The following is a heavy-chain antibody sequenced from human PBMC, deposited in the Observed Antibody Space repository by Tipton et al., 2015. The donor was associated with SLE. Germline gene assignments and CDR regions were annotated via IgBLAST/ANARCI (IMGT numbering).Heavy chain of an antibody. CDR2: IYSIGRT. D-gene: IGHD2-2*01. CDR1: GGSISRDNYY. J-gene: IGHJ6*02. Sequence: TLSLTCTVSGGSISRDNYYWSWIRQYPGKGLEWIGHIYSIGRTHYNPFLKSRIIISQDTSKNQFSLKLSSVTAADTAVYFCARDKLVVIPPVLTYYYGMDVWGQGTAVTVSS. V-gene: IGHV4-31*03. CDR3: ARDKLVVIPPVLTYYYGMDV.